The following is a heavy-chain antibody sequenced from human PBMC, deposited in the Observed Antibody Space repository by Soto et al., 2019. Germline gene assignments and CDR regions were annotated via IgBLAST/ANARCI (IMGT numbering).Heavy chain of an antibody. CDR2: INPSGGST. V-gene: IGHV1-46*03. D-gene: IGHD4-17*01. CDR3: ARDPPLRGDYSWYFDL. Sequence: ASVKVSCKASGYTFTSYYMHWVRQAPGQGLEWMGIINPSGGSTSYAQKFQGRVTMTRDTSTSTVYMELSSLRSEDTAVYYCARDPPLRGDYSWYFDLWGRGTLVTVSS. CDR1: GYTFTSYY. J-gene: IGHJ2*01.